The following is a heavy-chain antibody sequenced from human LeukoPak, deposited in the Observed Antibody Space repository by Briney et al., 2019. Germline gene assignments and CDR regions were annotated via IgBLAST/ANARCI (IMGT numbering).Heavy chain of an antibody. CDR2: IIPIFGTA. D-gene: IGHD4-23*01. CDR1: GGTFSSYA. V-gene: IGHV1-69*13. J-gene: IGHJ4*02. CDR3: AGTTVVTRGFDY. Sequence: SVKVSCKASGGTFSSYAISWVRQAPGQGLEWMGGIIPIFGTANYAQKFQGRVTITADESTSTAYMELSSLRSEDTAVYYCAGTTVVTRGFDYWGQGTLVTVSS.